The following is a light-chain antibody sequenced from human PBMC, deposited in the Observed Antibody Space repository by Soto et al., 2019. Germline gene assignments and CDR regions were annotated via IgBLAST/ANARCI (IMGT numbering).Light chain of an antibody. Sequence: EIVLTQSPATLSLSPGERATLSCRASQSVSSFLAWYQQKPGQAPRLLIHDASNRATGIPARFSGSGSGTDFTLTISSLEPEDFAVYYCQQRSNWPQLTFGGGTKVEIK. CDR1: QSVSSF. V-gene: IGKV3-11*01. J-gene: IGKJ4*01. CDR2: DAS. CDR3: QQRSNWPQLT.